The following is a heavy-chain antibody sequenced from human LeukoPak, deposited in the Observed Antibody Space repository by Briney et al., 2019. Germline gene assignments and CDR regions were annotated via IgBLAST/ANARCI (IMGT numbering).Heavy chain of an antibody. CDR2: INPNSGGT. CDR3: ARDRTLKYYYDSSGYDPFDY. V-gene: IGHV1-2*02. CDR1: GYTFTGYY. Sequence: GASVKVSCKASGYTFTGYYMHWVRQAPGQGLEWMGWINPNSGGTNYAQKFQGRVTMTRDTSISTAYMELSRLRSDGTAVYYCARDRTLKYYYDSSGYDPFDYWGQGTLVTVSS. D-gene: IGHD3-22*01. J-gene: IGHJ4*02.